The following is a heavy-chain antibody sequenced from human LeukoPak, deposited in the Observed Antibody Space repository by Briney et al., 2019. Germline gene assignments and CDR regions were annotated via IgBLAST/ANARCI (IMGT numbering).Heavy chain of an antibody. CDR2: INSDMSST. Sequence: GGSLRLSCAASGFTFSNYWMHWVRQAPGKGLVWVSRINSDMSSTNYADSVKGRFTISRDNAKNTLYLQMNSLRAEDTAVYYCARDIAVAGNYFDYWGQGTLVTVSS. V-gene: IGHV3-74*01. CDR1: GFTFSNYW. D-gene: IGHD6-19*01. CDR3: ARDIAVAGNYFDY. J-gene: IGHJ4*02.